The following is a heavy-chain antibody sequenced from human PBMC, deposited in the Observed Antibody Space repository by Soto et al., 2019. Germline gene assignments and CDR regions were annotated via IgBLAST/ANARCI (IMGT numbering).Heavy chain of an antibody. CDR1: GFTFGAYT. V-gene: IGHV3-21*04. Sequence: PGGSLRLSCAASGFTFGAYTMTWVRHAPGKGLEWVSSISAGNTYIDYADAVKGRFIISRDNAKNSVYLQINRLRSEYTALYYCARAMPMGWSPQGYWGQGLPVTVSS. CDR2: ISAGNTYI. CDR3: ARAMPMGWSPQGY. D-gene: IGHD2-2*01. J-gene: IGHJ4*02.